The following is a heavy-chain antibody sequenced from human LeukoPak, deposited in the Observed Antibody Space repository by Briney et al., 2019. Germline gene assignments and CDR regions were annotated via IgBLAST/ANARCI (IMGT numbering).Heavy chain of an antibody. Sequence: SETLSLTCAVYGGSFSGYYWSWIRQAPGKGLEWIGEIIHSGSTSYNPSLKSRVTMSVDTSKNQLSLKLTSVTAADTAVYYCATPRRWGQGTLVTVSS. CDR1: GGSFSGYY. V-gene: IGHV4-34*12. J-gene: IGHJ4*02. CDR3: ATPRR. CDR2: IIHSGST. D-gene: IGHD2-15*01.